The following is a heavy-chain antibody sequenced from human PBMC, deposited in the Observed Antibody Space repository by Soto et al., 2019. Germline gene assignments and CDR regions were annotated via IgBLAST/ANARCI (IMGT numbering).Heavy chain of an antibody. CDR2: INHSGST. V-gene: IGHV4-34*01. J-gene: IGHJ4*02. D-gene: IGHD3-22*01. CDR3: ASLTNSYDSSGHRYYFDY. CDR1: GGSFSGYY. Sequence: QVQLQKWGAGLLKPSETLSLTCAVYGGSFSGYYWSWIRQPPGKGLEWIGEINHSGSTNYNPALKSRVTISVDTSKNLFPLQLSSLSAADTDVYYCASLTNSYDSSGHRYYFDYWGQGTLVTVSS.